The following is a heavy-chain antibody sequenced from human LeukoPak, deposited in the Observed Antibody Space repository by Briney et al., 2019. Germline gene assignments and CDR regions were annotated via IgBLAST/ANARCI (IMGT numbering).Heavy chain of an antibody. V-gene: IGHV1-18*04. CDR2: ISAYNGNT. D-gene: IGHD6-6*01. CDR1: GYTFTGYY. J-gene: IGHJ5*02. Sequence: GASVKVSCKASGYTFTGYYMHWVRQAPGQGLEWMGWISAYNGNTNYAQKLQGRVTMTTDTSTSTAYMELRSLRSDDTAVYYCARDDSSSSRWFGPWGQGTLVTVSS. CDR3: ARDDSSSSRWFGP.